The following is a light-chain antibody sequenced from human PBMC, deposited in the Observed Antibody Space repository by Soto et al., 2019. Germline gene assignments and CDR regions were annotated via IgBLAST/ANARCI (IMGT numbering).Light chain of an antibody. CDR3: SSYTASSTLV. CDR2: DVT. Sequence: QSALTQPASVSASPGQSITISCTGTSSDVGDYESVSWYQHHPGKAPKLMIYDVTNRPSGVSNRFSGSKSGNTASLTISGLQAEDEADYYCSSYTASSTLVFGGGTKLTVL. V-gene: IGLV2-14*03. CDR1: SSDVGDYES. J-gene: IGLJ2*01.